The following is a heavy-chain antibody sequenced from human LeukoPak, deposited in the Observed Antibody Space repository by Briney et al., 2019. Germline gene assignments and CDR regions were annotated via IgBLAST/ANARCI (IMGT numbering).Heavy chain of an antibody. V-gene: IGHV3-23*01. CDR1: GFTFSSYA. D-gene: IGHD3-10*01. CDR2: ISGSGGST. J-gene: IGHJ4*02. CDR3: AEDRGPTMVRGVRPQGGFDY. Sequence: GGSLRLSCAASGFTFSSYAMSWVRQAPGKGLEWVSAISGSGGSTYYADSVKGRFTISRDNSKNTLYLQMNSLRAEDTAVYYCAEDRGPTMVRGVRPQGGFDYWGQGTLVTVSS.